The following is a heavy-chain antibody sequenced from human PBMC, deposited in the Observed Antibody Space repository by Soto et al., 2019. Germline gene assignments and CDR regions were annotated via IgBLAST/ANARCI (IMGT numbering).Heavy chain of an antibody. CDR1: GFTVSSNY. D-gene: IGHD1-7*01. Sequence: GGSLRLSCAASGFTVSSNYMSWVRQAPGKGLEWVSVIYSGGSTYYADSVKGRFTISRDNSKNTLYLQMNSLRAEDTAVYYCARGGITGTLRLNYYYYYGMDVWGQGXTVTVSS. V-gene: IGHV3-53*01. CDR2: IYSGGST. J-gene: IGHJ6*02. CDR3: ARGGITGTLRLNYYYYYGMDV.